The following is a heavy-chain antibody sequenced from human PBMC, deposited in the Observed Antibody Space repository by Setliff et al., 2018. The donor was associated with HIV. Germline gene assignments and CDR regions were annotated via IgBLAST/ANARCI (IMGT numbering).Heavy chain of an antibody. CDR2: IYYSGST. Sequence: PSETLSLTCTVSGDSISSYYWSWIRQPPGKGLEWIGYIYYSGSTNYNPSLKSRVTISVDTPKNQFPLKLSSVTAADTAVYYCARDGDYNYYGMDVWGQGTTVTVSS. CDR3: ARDGDYNYYGMDV. D-gene: IGHD4-17*01. V-gene: IGHV4-59*01. J-gene: IGHJ6*02. CDR1: GDSISSYY.